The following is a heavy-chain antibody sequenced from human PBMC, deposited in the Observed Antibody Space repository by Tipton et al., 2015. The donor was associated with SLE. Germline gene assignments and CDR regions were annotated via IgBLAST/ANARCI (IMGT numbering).Heavy chain of an antibody. CDR2: MYYSGST. CDR3: ARLTYYSDSRGYFRNYYYYMDV. V-gene: IGHV4-34*01. Sequence: LRLSCAVYGGSFSGYYWSWIRQPPGKGLEWIGSMYYSGSTYYTPSLKSRVSISGDTSKNQLSLKLRSVTAADTAVYFCARLTYYSDSRGYFRNYYYYMDVWGSGTTVTVSS. D-gene: IGHD3-22*01. J-gene: IGHJ6*03. CDR1: GGSFSGYY.